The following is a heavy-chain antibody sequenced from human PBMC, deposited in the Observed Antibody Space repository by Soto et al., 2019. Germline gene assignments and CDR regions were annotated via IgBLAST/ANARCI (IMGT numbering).Heavy chain of an antibody. CDR1: GGSISSYY. CDR3: ARNGGWNDAFDT. Sequence: SETLSLTCTVSGGSISSYYWSWIRQPPGKGLEWIGYIYSSGSTNYNPSLKGRVTISVDTSKNQFSLRLSSVTAVDTAVYYCARNGGWNDAFDTWGQGTMVAVSS. J-gene: IGHJ3*02. D-gene: IGHD1-1*01. CDR2: IYSSGST. V-gene: IGHV4-59*01.